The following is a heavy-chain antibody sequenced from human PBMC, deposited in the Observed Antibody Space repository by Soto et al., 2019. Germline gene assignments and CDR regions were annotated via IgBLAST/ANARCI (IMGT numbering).Heavy chain of an antibody. CDR2: ISGSGGST. D-gene: IGHD3-10*01. CDR1: GFTFSSYA. J-gene: IGHJ6*03. V-gene: IGHV3-23*01. CDR3: AKDLSTYYYGSGSYLTPYYMDV. Sequence: PGGSLRLSCAASGFTFSSYAMSWVRQAPGKGLEWVSAISGSGGSTYYADSVKGRFTISRDNSKNTLYLQMNSLRAEDTAVYYCAKDLSTYYYGSGSYLTPYYMDVWGKGTTVTVSS.